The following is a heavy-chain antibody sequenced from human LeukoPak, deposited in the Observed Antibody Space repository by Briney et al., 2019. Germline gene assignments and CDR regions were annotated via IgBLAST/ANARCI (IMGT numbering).Heavy chain of an antibody. J-gene: IGHJ4*02. CDR2: IYYSGTT. Sequence: SETLSLTCTVSGGSISSHYWSWIRQPPGRGLEWIGYIYYSGTTNYNPSLRGRVTISVDTSKNQFSLKLSSVTAADTAVYYCARGLTYYDILTAYYTFPYFDYWGQGTLVTVSS. CDR1: GGSISSHY. D-gene: IGHD3-9*01. CDR3: ARGLTYYDILTAYYTFPYFDY. V-gene: IGHV4-59*11.